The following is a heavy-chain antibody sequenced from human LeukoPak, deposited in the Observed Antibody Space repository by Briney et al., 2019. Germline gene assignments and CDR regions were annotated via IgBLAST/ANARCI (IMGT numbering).Heavy chain of an antibody. CDR3: GGATYYFDY. V-gene: IGHV4-34*01. CDR1: GGSFSGYY. CDR2: INHSGST. Sequence: PSETLSLTCAVCGGSFSGYYWSWIRQPPGKGLEWIGEINHSGSTNYNPSLKSRVTISVDTSKNQFSLKLSSVTAADTAVYYCGGATYYFDYWGQGTLVTVSS. J-gene: IGHJ4*02. D-gene: IGHD3-16*01.